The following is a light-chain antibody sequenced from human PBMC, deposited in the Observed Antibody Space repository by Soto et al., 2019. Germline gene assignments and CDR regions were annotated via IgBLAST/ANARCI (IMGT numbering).Light chain of an antibody. CDR2: YDR. Sequence: SYELTQPPSVSVAPGETARITGGGNNIGRKSVPWYHQKPGQAPVLVIYYDRDRPSGIPERSSGSNSGNTATLTITRVEDWDEADYYCQVWDSNSDPSVFGGGTKLTVL. J-gene: IGLJ2*01. V-gene: IGLV3-21*01. CDR1: NIGRKS. CDR3: QVWDSNSDPSV.